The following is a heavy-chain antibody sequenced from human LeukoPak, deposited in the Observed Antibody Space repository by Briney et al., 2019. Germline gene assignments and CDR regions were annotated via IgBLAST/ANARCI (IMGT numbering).Heavy chain of an antibody. J-gene: IGHJ4*02. CDR3: AKGSGVHY. D-gene: IGHD3-10*01. Sequence: GGSLRLSCAASGFTFSSYAMSWVRQAPGKGLEWIASVSKSSSYKYYADSVRGRFTISTDNANNSLYLQMNSLKADDTAVYYCAKGSGVHYWGQGTLVIVSS. CDR2: VSKSSSYK. V-gene: IGHV3-21*01. CDR1: GFTFSSYA.